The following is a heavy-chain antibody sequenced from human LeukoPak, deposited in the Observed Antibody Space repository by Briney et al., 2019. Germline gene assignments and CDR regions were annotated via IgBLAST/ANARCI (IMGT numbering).Heavy chain of an antibody. J-gene: IGHJ3*02. CDR2: INHSGST. V-gene: IGHV4-34*01. CDR3: ARGPLTLRSVLNPHVDI. CDR1: GGSFSGYY. D-gene: IGHD3-10*02. Sequence: SETLSLTCAVYGGSFSGYYWSWIRQPPGKGLEWIGEINHSGSTNYNPSLKSRVTISVDTSKNQFSLKLSSVTAADTAVYYCARGPLTLRSVLNPHVDIWGQGTMVTVSS.